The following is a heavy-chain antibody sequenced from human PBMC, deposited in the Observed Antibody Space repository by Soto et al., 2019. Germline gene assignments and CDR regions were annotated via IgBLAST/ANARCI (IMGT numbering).Heavy chain of an antibody. CDR3: ASGAPAAMSAAYYYYGMDV. J-gene: IGHJ6*02. CDR2: IYYSGST. Sequence: QVQLQESGPGLVKPSETLSLTCTVSGGSVSSGSYYWSWIRQPPGKGLEWIGYIYYSGSTNYNPSLKSRVTISVDTSKNQFSLKLSSVTAADTAVYYCASGAPAAMSAAYYYYGMDVWGQGTTVTVSS. V-gene: IGHV4-61*01. D-gene: IGHD2-2*01. CDR1: GGSVSSGSYY.